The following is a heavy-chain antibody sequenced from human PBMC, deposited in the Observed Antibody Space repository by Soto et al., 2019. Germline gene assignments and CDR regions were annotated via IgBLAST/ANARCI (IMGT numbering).Heavy chain of an antibody. Sequence: QVQLVQSGAEVKKPGASVKVSCKASGYTFTGYYMHWARQAPGQGLEWMGWINPNSGGTNYAQKFQGRVTMTRDTSISTAYMELSRLRSDDTAVYYCARGLLWFGELYNWFDPWGQGTLVTVSS. CDR2: INPNSGGT. V-gene: IGHV1-2*02. CDR3: ARGLLWFGELYNWFDP. J-gene: IGHJ5*02. CDR1: GYTFTGYY. D-gene: IGHD3-10*01.